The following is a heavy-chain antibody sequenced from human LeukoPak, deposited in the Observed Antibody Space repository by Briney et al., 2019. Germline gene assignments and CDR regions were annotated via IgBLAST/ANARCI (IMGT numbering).Heavy chain of an antibody. CDR1: GGSFSGYY. J-gene: IGHJ5*02. Sequence: SETLSLTCAVYGGSFSGYYWSWIRQPPGKGLEWIGEINHSGSTNYNPSPKSRVTISVDTSKNQFSLKLSSVTAADTAVYYCARVRSEAAAGHLYRFDPWGQGTLVTVSS. CDR2: INHSGST. D-gene: IGHD6-13*01. CDR3: ARVRSEAAAGHLYRFDP. V-gene: IGHV4-34*01.